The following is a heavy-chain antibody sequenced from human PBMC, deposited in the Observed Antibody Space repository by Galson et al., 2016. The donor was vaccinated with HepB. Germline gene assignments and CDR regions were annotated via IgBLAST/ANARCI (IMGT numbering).Heavy chain of an antibody. Sequence: SLRLSCAASGFTFSDYYMSWIRQAPGKGLEWVSYISSSGSTIYYADSVKGRFTISRDNAKNSLYLQMNSLRAEDTAVYYCARYIVVVTADYYYYGMDVWGQGTTVTVSS. CDR3: ARYIVVVTADYYYYGMDV. V-gene: IGHV3-11*04. D-gene: IGHD2-21*02. CDR1: GFTFSDYY. CDR2: ISSSGSTI. J-gene: IGHJ6*02.